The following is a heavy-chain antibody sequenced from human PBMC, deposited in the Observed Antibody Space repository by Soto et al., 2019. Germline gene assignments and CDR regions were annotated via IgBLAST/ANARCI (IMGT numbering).Heavy chain of an antibody. V-gene: IGHV1-69*12. CDR3: ASDYYDSSGYQTVGY. J-gene: IGHJ4*02. Sequence: QVQLLQSVAEVKKPGSSVKVSCKASGGTFSSYAISWVRQAPGQGLEWMGGIIPIFGTANYAQKFQCRVTITADESTSTAYMELSSLRTEDTAVYYCASDYYDSSGYQTVGYWGQGTLVTVSS. D-gene: IGHD3-22*01. CDR1: GGTFSSYA. CDR2: IIPIFGTA.